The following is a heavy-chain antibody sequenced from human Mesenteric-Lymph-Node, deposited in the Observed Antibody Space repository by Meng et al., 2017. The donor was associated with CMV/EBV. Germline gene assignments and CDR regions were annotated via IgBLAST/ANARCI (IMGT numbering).Heavy chain of an antibody. Sequence: GGSLRLSCAASGFTFDAYSMSWVRQAPGKGLEWVAAISGSGGSVYYADSVKGRFTISRDNSKNTLYLQMNSLRVEDTAIYYCARETTGVVDYWGQGTLVTVSS. CDR3: ARETTGVVDY. CDR2: ISGSGGSV. CDR1: GFTFDAYS. D-gene: IGHD7-27*01. V-gene: IGHV3-23*01. J-gene: IGHJ4*02.